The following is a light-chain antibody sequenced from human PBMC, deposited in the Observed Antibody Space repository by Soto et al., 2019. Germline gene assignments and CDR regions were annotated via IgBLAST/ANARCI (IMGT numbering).Light chain of an antibody. CDR2: KAS. CDR1: KSISSV. V-gene: IGKV1-5*03. Sequence: DIQMTQSPSTLSSSLGDGVTITCRASKSISSVLAWYQQKPGKAPKLLIYKASSLESGVPSRFSGSGSGTEFSLTSSRLQPDYFATYHCPQDKCHSWTFRPGTKVDIK. CDR3: PQDKCHSWT. J-gene: IGKJ1*01.